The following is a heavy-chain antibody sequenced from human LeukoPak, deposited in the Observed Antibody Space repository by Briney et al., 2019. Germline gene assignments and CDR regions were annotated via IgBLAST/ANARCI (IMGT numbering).Heavy chain of an antibody. V-gene: IGHV3-21*04. CDR2: ISSSSSYI. Sequence: GGSLRLSCAASGFTFSSYSMNWVRQAPGKGLEWVSSISSSSSYIYYADSVKGRFTISRDNSKNTLYLQMTSLRAEDTAVYYCAKGSGWYEEYYYYYYMDVWGKGTTVTVSS. CDR3: AKGSGWYEEYYYYYYMDV. D-gene: IGHD6-19*01. CDR1: GFTFSSYS. J-gene: IGHJ6*03.